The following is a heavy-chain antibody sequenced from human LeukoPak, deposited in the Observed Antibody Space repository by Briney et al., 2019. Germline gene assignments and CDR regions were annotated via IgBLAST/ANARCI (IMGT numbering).Heavy chain of an antibody. V-gene: IGHV1-46*01. Sequence: ASVKVSCKAFGHTFTSNYMHWVRQAPGQGPEWMGVISPSGGSTTYAQKFQGRVTLTRDMSTSTDYLELSSLRSEDTAVFYCARDEYTSSPVPFDYWGQGTLVTVSS. D-gene: IGHD6-13*01. CDR3: ARDEYTSSPVPFDY. J-gene: IGHJ4*02. CDR2: ISPSGGST. CDR1: GHTFTSNY.